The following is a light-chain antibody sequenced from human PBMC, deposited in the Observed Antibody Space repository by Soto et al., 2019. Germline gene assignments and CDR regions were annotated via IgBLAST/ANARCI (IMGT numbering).Light chain of an antibody. J-gene: IGLJ2*01. CDR3: SSYTSSSTRVV. Sequence: QPVLTQPASVSGSPGQSITISCTGTSSDVGGYNYVSWYQQHPGKVPKLIIYDVSSRPSGVSNRFSGSKSDNTASLTISGLQTEDEADYYCSSYTSSSTRVVFGGGTKVTVL. CDR1: SSDVGGYNY. V-gene: IGLV2-14*01. CDR2: DVS.